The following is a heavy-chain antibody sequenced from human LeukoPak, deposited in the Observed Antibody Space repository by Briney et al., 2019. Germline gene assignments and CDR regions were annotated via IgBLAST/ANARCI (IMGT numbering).Heavy chain of an antibody. CDR3: ARGTGDY. CDR2: IYYSGST. J-gene: IGHJ4*02. V-gene: IGHV4-59*12. CDR1: GGSISSYY. Sequence: SETLSLTCTVSGGSISSYYWSWIRQPPGKGLEWIGYIYYSGSTYYNPSLKSRVTISVDTSKNQFSLKLSSVTAADTAVYYCARGTGDYWGQGTLVTVSS.